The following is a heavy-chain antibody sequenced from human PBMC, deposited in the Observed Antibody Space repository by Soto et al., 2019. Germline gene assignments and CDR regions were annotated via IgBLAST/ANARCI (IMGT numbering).Heavy chain of an antibody. J-gene: IGHJ4*02. D-gene: IGHD5-12*01. CDR2: IIPIFGTA. CDR3: ARDRGDGYNLGY. Sequence: SVKVSCKASGGTFSSYAISWVRQAPGQGLEWMGGIIPIFGTANYAQKFQGRVTITADKSTSTAYMELSSLRSEDTAVYYCARDRGDGYNLGYWGQGTLVTVSS. V-gene: IGHV1-69*06. CDR1: GGTFSSYA.